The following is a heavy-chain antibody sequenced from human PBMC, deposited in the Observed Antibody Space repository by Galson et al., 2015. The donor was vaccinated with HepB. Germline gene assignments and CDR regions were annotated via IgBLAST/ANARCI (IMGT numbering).Heavy chain of an antibody. V-gene: IGHV1-69*02. CDR2: IIPILGIA. J-gene: IGHJ6*02. D-gene: IGHD6-13*01. Sequence: SVKVSCKASGGTFSSYTISWVRQAPGQGLEWMGRIIPILGIANYAQKFQGRVTITADKSTSTAYMELSSLRSEDTAVYYCARTPRIAAAGGVYYGMDVWGQGTTVTVSS. CDR1: GGTFSSYT. CDR3: ARTPRIAAAGGVYYGMDV.